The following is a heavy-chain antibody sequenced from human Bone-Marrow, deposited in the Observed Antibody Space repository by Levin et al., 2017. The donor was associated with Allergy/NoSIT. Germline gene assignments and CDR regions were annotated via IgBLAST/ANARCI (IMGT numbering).Heavy chain of an antibody. CDR3: ASSGYSSSRWSGKAEYFQH. J-gene: IGHJ1*01. CDR2: IIPIFGTA. V-gene: IGHV1-69*13. Sequence: ASVKVSCKASGGTFSSYAISWVRQAPGQGLEWMGGIIPIFGTANYAQKFQGRVTITADESTSTAYMELSSLRSEDTAVYYCASSGYSSSRWSGKAEYFQHWGQGTLVTVSS. D-gene: IGHD6-13*01. CDR1: GGTFSSYA.